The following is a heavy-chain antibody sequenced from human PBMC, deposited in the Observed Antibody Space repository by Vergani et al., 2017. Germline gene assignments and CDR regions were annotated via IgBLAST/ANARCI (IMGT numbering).Heavy chain of an antibody. CDR2: ISSNGGST. D-gene: IGHD4-17*01. V-gene: IGHV3-64D*06. Sequence: EVQLVESGGGLVQPGGSLRLSCSASGFTFSSYAMHWVRQAPGKGLEYVSAISSNGGSTYYADSVKGRFTISKDNSKNTLYLQMSSLRAEDTAVYYCVKGYGDYYGYWGQGTLVTVSS. CDR1: GFTFSSYA. CDR3: VKGYGDYYGY. J-gene: IGHJ4*02.